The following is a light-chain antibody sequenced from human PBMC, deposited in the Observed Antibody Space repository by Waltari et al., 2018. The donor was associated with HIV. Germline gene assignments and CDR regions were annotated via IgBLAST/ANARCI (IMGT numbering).Light chain of an antibody. Sequence: QSALTQPPSVSGAPGQRVTISCTGNRSNIGAGYFVHWYQHLPGKAPKLLVYSDINRPSGVPDRFSGSKSGTSDSLVSTGLQAEDEADYYCQSYDSSLRASVFGGGTKLTVL. CDR1: RSNIGAGYF. CDR2: SDI. V-gene: IGLV1-40*01. J-gene: IGLJ2*01. CDR3: QSYDSSLRASV.